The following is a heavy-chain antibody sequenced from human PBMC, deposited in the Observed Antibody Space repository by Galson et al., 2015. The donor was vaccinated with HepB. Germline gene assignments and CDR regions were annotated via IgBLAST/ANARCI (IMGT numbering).Heavy chain of an antibody. CDR1: GYSFTSYW. V-gene: IGHV5-51*03. D-gene: IGHD2-2*01. J-gene: IGHJ5*02. Sequence: QSGAEVKKPGESLKISCKGSGYSFTSYWIGWVRQMPGKGLEWMGIIYPGDSDTRYSPSFQGQVTISADKSISTAYLQWSSLKASDTAMYYCARRMGYCSSTSCYSNWFDPWGQGTLVTVSS. CDR3: ARRMGYCSSTSCYSNWFDP. CDR2: IYPGDSDT.